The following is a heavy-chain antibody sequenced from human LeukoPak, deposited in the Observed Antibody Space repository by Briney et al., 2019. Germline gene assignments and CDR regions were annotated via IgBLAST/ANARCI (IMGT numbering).Heavy chain of an antibody. CDR2: ITSSSSTI. CDR3: ARNQWLVRRWGDYGMDV. CDR1: GFTFNSYS. Sequence: GGSLRLSCAASGFTFNSYSMNWVRQAPGKGLEWVSYITSSSSTIYYADSVTGRFTISRDNAKNSLYLQMNSLRAEDTAVYYCARNQWLVRRWGDYGMDVWGQGTTVTVSS. J-gene: IGHJ6*02. D-gene: IGHD6-19*01. V-gene: IGHV3-48*01.